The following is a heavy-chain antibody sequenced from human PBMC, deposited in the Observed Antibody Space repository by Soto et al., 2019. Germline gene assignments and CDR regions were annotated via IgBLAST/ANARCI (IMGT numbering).Heavy chain of an antibody. CDR3: ARHGVYCSGGSCNPALVYFDS. CDR2: MYYSGST. CDR1: GGSISSYY. J-gene: IGHJ4*02. D-gene: IGHD2-15*01. V-gene: IGHV4-59*08. Sequence: SETLSLTCTVSGGSISSYYWSWIRQPPGKGLEWIGYMYYSGSTNYNPSLKSRVTISVDTSKNQFSLKLTSVTAADTAVYYCARHGVYCSGGSCNPALVYFDSWGQGRLVTVSS.